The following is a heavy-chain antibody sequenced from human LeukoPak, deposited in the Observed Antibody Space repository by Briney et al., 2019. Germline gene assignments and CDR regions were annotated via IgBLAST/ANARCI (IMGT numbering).Heavy chain of an antibody. V-gene: IGHV3-48*03. J-gene: IGHJ4*02. CDR2: ISSSGSTI. CDR3: AREPRMVVHFDY. Sequence: GGSLRLSCAASGFTFSSYEMNWVRQAPGKGLEWVSYISSSGSTIYYADSVKGRFTISRDNAKNSLYLQMNSLRAEDTAVYYCAREPRMVVHFDYWGQGTLATVSS. D-gene: IGHD2-15*01. CDR1: GFTFSSYE.